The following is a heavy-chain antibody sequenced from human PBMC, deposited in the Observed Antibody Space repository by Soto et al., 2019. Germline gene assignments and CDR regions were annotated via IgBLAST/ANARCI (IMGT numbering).Heavy chain of an antibody. V-gene: IGHV4-59*01. D-gene: IGHD3-22*01. CDR2: LYYGRSA. CDR3: ALRSMAVVPEY. CDR1: DGSISSYY. Sequence: PSETLSLTCTVSDGSISSYYWSWIRQPPGKGLESIGYLYYGRSANYNPSLKSRVTLSVDTSTNQCSLTLSSMTAADTAVYYCALRSMAVVPEYWGQGTLVTVSS. J-gene: IGHJ4*02.